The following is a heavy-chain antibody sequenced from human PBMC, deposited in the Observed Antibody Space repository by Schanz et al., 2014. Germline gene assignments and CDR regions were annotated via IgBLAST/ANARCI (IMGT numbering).Heavy chain of an antibody. D-gene: IGHD5-12*01. CDR1: GFTVSSNY. J-gene: IGHJ3*01. CDR3: ARDGGRDGYNLAFDV. V-gene: IGHV3-66*01. CDR2: IYSDGRT. Sequence: EVQLGESGGGLVQPGGSLRLSCAASGFTVSSNYMSWVRQAPGKGLEWVSVIYSDGRTYYADSVKGRFTISRDNSKKTLYLQMNSLRAEDTAVYFCARDGGRDGYNLAFDVWGQGTLVTVSS.